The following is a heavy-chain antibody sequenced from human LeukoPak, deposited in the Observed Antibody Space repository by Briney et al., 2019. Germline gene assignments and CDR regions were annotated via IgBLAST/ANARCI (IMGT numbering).Heavy chain of an antibody. CDR3: ARDRDYYGSGSPTHPNWFDP. CDR1: GGSISSGSYY. CDR2: IYTSGST. Sequence: SETLSLTCTVSGGSISSGSYYWSWIRQPAGKGLEWIGRIYTSGSTNYNPSLKSRVTISVDTSKNQFSLKLSSVTAADTAVYYCARDRDYYGSGSPTHPNWFDPWGQGTPVTVSS. D-gene: IGHD3-10*01. J-gene: IGHJ5*02. V-gene: IGHV4-61*02.